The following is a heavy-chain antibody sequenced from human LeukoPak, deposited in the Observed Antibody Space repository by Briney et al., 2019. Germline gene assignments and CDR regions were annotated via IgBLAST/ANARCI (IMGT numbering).Heavy chain of an antibody. CDR2: INPSGGST. CDR3: ARALYYYDSKEGNWFDP. CDR1: GYTFTSYY. V-gene: IGHV1-46*01. Sequence: ASVKVSCKASGYTFTSYYMHWVRQAPGQGLEWMGIINPSGGSTSYAQKFQGRVTMTRDTSTSTVYMELSSLRSEDTAVYYCARALYYYDSKEGNWFDPWGQGTLVTVSS. D-gene: IGHD3-22*01. J-gene: IGHJ5*02.